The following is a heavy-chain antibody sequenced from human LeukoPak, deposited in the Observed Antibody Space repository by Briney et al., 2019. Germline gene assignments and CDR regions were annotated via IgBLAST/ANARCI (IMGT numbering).Heavy chain of an antibody. CDR2: ISWNSGSI. J-gene: IGHJ6*03. Sequence: GRSLRLSCAASGFTFDDYAMHWVRQAPGKGLEWVSGISWNSGSIGYADSVKGRFTISRDNAKNSLYLQMNSLRAEDTALYYCAKDQGGSGYYYYYYMDVWGKGTTATVSS. D-gene: IGHD3-10*01. CDR1: GFTFDDYA. V-gene: IGHV3-9*01. CDR3: AKDQGGSGYYYYYYMDV.